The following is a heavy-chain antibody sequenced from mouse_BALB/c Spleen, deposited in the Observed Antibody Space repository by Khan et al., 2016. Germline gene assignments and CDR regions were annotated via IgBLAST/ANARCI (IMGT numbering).Heavy chain of an antibody. J-gene: IGHJ4*01. Sequence: QIQLVQSGPELKKPGETVKISCKASGYTFTDYSMHWVKQAPGKGLKWMGWINTETGEPTYADDFKGRFAFSLETSASTAYLQINNLKNEDTATYFCERGYDYDEGYAMDYWCQGTSVTVSS. D-gene: IGHD2-4*01. V-gene: IGHV9-2-1*01. CDR3: ERGYDYDEGYAMDY. CDR2: INTETGEP. CDR1: GYTFTDYS.